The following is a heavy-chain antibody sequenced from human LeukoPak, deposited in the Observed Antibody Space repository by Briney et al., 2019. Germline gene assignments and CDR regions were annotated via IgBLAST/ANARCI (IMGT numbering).Heavy chain of an antibody. CDR2: IKQDGSEK. Sequence: GGSLRLSCAGSGLTFSNYWMGWVRQAPGKGLEWVADIKQDGSEKYYVDSVKGRFTISRDNAKNSLFLQMNSLRAEDTAVYYCARRRFDLWGRGTLVTVSS. CDR1: GLTFSNYW. CDR3: ARRRFDL. V-gene: IGHV3-7*01. J-gene: IGHJ2*01.